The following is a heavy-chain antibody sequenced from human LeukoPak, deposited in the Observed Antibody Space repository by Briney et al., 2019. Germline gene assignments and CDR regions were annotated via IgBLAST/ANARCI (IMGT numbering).Heavy chain of an antibody. D-gene: IGHD3-10*01. J-gene: IGHJ4*02. V-gene: IGHV3-23*01. CDR2: ISGSGGGT. CDR3: AKRGVVIRVILVGFHKEAYYFDS. Sequence: GGSLRLSCAVSGITLSNYGMSWVRQAPGTGQERVAGISGSGGGTNYADSVKGRFTISRDNPKTTLYLQMNGLRAEDTAVYFCAKRGVVIRVILVGFHKEAYYFDSWGQGALVTVSS. CDR1: GITLSNYG.